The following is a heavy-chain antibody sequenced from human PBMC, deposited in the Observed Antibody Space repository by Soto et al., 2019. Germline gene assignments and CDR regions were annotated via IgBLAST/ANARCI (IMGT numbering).Heavy chain of an antibody. CDR3: ARDHSTDYYYYYGMDV. CDR1: GFTFSSYS. Sequence: GGSLRLSCAASGFTFSSYSMNWVRQAPGKGLEWVSSISSSSSYIYYADSVKGRFTISGDNAKNSLYLQMNSLRAEDTAVYYCARDHSTDYYYYYGMDVWGQGTTVTVSS. CDR2: ISSSSSYI. V-gene: IGHV3-21*01. J-gene: IGHJ6*02.